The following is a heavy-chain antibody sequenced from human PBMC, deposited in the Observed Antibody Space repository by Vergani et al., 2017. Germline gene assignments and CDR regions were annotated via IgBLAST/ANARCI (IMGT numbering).Heavy chain of an antibody. CDR1: GFTFSSYD. CDR2: IGTAGDT. CDR3: ANPPGRMLGAGNY. J-gene: IGHJ4*02. D-gene: IGHD1-26*01. Sequence: EVQLLESGGGLVQPGGSLRLSCAASGFTFSSYDMHWVRQATGKGLEWVSAIGTAGDTYYPGSVKGRFTISRENAKNSLYLQMNSLRAGDTAVYYCANPPGRMLGAGNYWGQGTLVTVSS. V-gene: IGHV3-13*01.